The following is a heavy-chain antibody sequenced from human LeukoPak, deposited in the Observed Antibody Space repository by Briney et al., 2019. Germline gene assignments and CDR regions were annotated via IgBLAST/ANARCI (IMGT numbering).Heavy chain of an antibody. Sequence: PGGSLRLSCAASGFTFSSYSMNWARQAPGKGLEWVSSISSSSSYIHYADSVKGRFTISRDNAKNSLYLQMNSLRAEDTAEYYCARLDTAMDYSAFDIWGQGTMVTVSS. J-gene: IGHJ3*02. D-gene: IGHD5-18*01. CDR1: GFTFSSYS. CDR2: ISSSSSYI. V-gene: IGHV3-21*01. CDR3: ARLDTAMDYSAFDI.